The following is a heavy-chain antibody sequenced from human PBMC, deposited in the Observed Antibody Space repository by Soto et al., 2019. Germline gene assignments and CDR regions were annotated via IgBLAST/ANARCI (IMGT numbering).Heavy chain of an antibody. V-gene: IGHV3-30*18. J-gene: IGHJ4*02. CDR2: ISNDGSST. Sequence: GGSLRLSCAASGFTFNSRAMHWVRQAPGKGLEWVALISNDGSSTYHADSVKGRFTISRDNSKNTLFLQMNYLRADDTAVYYCAKDLFYSGYDLFDNWGQGTLVTVSS. CDR1: GFTFNSRA. CDR3: AKDLFYSGYDLFDN. D-gene: IGHD5-12*01.